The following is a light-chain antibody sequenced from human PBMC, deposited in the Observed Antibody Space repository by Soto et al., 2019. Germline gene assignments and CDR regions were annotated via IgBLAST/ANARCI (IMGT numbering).Light chain of an antibody. J-gene: IGKJ4*01. Sequence: DIQMTQSPSSLSASVGDRVTITCQASQDIRNYLNWYQKKPGKAPKLLIYDASNLETGVPSRFSGSGSGTDFTLTISSLQPEDIATYYCQQYPNLPLTFGGGTKVEIK. CDR2: DAS. V-gene: IGKV1-33*01. CDR1: QDIRNY. CDR3: QQYPNLPLT.